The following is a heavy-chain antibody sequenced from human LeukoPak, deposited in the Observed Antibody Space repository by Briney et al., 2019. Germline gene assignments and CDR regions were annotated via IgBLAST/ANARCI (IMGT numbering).Heavy chain of an antibody. V-gene: IGHV1-18*01. CDR1: GYTFPRYG. Sequence: ASVQDSCQASGYTFPRYGINWVGQAPGQGLEWVGWICVYRDAPNYAQKLQGRLSLTTDPSTNTAYMELRSLGSDDTAIYYCARRTLDSSGYVFGHPTEPFYFDFWGQGTLVTVSS. J-gene: IGHJ4*02. CDR2: ICVYRDAP. D-gene: IGHD3-22*01. CDR3: ARRTLDSSGYVFGHPTEPFYFDF.